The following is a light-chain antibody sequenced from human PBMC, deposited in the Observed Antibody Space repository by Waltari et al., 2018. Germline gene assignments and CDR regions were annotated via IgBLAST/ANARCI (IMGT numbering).Light chain of an antibody. CDR3: QQLSTYPVT. CDR2: AAS. J-gene: IGKJ4*01. CDR1: QGINSY. Sequence: DIQLTQSPSFLSASVGDRVTITCRASQGINSYLGWYQQKPGKAPNLLVYAASTLQSGVPSRFCGSGSGTEFTLTISSLQPEDFATYYCQQLSTYPVTFGGGTKVEIK. V-gene: IGKV1-9*01.